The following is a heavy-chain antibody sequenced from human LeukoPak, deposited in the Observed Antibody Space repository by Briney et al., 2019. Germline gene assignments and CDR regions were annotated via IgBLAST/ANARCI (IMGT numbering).Heavy chain of an antibody. D-gene: IGHD2-2*01. CDR1: GFTFSSYS. V-gene: IGHV3-21*01. Sequence: GGSLRLSCAASGFTFSSYSMNWVRQAPGKGLEWVSSISSSRSYIYYADSVKGRFTISRDNAKNPLYLQMNSLRAEDTAVYYCARDLDGFCSSTSCHDGFDYWGQGTLVTVSS. CDR2: ISSSRSYI. CDR3: ARDLDGFCSSTSCHDGFDY. J-gene: IGHJ4*02.